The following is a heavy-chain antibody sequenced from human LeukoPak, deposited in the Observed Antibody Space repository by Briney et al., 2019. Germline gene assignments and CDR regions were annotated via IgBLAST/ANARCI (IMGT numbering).Heavy chain of an antibody. CDR3: ARDEYDFWSGYSHFDY. V-gene: IGHV1-2*02. CDR1: GYTLTELS. D-gene: IGHD3-3*01. Sequence: ASVKVSCKVSGYTLTELSMHWVRQAPGKGLEWMGWINPNSGGTNYAQKFQGRVTMTRDTSISTAYMELSRLRSDDTAVYYCARDEYDFWSGYSHFDYWGQGTLVTVSS. J-gene: IGHJ4*02. CDR2: INPNSGGT.